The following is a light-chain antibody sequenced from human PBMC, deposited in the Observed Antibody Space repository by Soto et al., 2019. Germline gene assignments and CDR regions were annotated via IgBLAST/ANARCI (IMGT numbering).Light chain of an antibody. CDR1: SSDVGGFDH. V-gene: IGLV2-14*03. CDR3: NSFTTTNTYV. J-gene: IGLJ1*01. Sequence: QSVLTQPASVSGSPGQSITISCTGASSDVGGFDHVSWYQQHPGKVPRLLIYDVSSRPSGVSDRFSGSKSGNTASLTISGFQVEDEADYYCNSFTTTNTYVFGTGTKVTVL. CDR2: DVS.